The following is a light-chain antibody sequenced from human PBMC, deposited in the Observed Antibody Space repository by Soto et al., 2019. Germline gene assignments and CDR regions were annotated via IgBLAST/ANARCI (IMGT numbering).Light chain of an antibody. CDR2: AAS. CDR3: QQLHDYXIT. CDR1: QGIDSS. J-gene: IGKJ5*01. V-gene: IGKV1-9*01. Sequence: LLTQSPSSLSASVGYIVTITCRASQGIDSSFSWYQQKPGKAPKXLIYAASSLQSGVPSRFSVSGSGTDFTLTISSLQXEDFATYYCQQLHDYXITFGQGTRLEI.